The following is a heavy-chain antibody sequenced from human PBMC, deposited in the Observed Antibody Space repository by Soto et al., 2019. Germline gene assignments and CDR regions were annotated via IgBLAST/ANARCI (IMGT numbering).Heavy chain of an antibody. D-gene: IGHD3-22*01. J-gene: IGHJ4*02. CDR2: ISSGASAM. Sequence: PGGSLRLSCTASGFTFSNSEMNWVRQAPGKGLEWVSYISSGASAMYYADSVKGRFTISRDNSKNSLYLQMSSLRAEDTAVYYCARDFRGTTMKADSWGQGTLVTVSS. V-gene: IGHV3-48*03. CDR1: GFTFSNSE. CDR3: ARDFRGTTMKADS.